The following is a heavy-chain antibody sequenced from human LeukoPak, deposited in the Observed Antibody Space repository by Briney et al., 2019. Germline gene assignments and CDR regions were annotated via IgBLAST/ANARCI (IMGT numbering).Heavy chain of an antibody. Sequence: SETLSLTCTVSGGSISSYYWSWIRQPAGKGLEWIGRIYISGSTNYNPSLKSRVTMLVDTSKNQFSLKLSSVTAADTAVYYCARESRYFDWLSQSMNWFDPWGQGTLVTVSS. CDR1: GGSISSYY. CDR3: ARESRYFDWLSQSMNWFDP. D-gene: IGHD3-9*01. V-gene: IGHV4-4*07. CDR2: IYISGST. J-gene: IGHJ5*02.